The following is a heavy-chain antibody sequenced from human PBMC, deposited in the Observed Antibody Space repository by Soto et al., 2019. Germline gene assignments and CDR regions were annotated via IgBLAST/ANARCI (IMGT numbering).Heavy chain of an antibody. CDR1: GFTFSSYG. CDR2: SSATGAGT. Sequence: EVQLLESGGGLVQPGGSLRLSCAASGFTFSSYGMTWVRQAPGKGLEWVSFSSATGAGTYYADSVKGRFTISRDNSKNPLYLQMTSLRAADPSVYYCAKDRRAGGNYGFYSDFWGQGALVIVSS. D-gene: IGHD3-10*01. CDR3: AKDRRAGGNYGFYSDF. V-gene: IGHV3-23*01. J-gene: IGHJ4*02.